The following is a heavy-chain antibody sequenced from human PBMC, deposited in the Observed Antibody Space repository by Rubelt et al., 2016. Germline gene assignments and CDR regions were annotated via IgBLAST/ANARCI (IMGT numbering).Heavy chain of an antibody. J-gene: IGHJ3*02. CDR2: ISYTGST. V-gene: IGHV4-39*07. CDR1: GYSISGSSHF. CDR3: ARDCIVGATCAFDI. Sequence: QVQLQESGPGLVKPSETLSLTCTVSGYSISGSSHFWGWIRQPPGKGLEWLGSISYTGSTYYNPSLKSRVPISVDTAKNQFSRRLSSVTAADTAVYYWARDCIVGATCAFDIWGQGTMVTVSS. D-gene: IGHD1-26*01.